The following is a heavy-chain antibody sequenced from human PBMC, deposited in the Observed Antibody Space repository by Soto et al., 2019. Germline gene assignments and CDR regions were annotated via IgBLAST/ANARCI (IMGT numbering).Heavy chain of an antibody. CDR3: ARPPTVKDGWHYFDY. V-gene: IGHV1-46*01. CDR1: GYTFTSYY. CDR2: INPSGGRT. J-gene: IGHJ4*02. D-gene: IGHD4-4*01. Sequence: QVQLVQSGAEVKKPGASVKVSCKASGYTFTSYYMHWVRQAPGQVLEWMGIINPSGGRTRYAQKSQGRVTMPRDTSTRTVYMERSRLRSEDTAVYYCARPPTVKDGWHYFDYWGPGTLVTVSS.